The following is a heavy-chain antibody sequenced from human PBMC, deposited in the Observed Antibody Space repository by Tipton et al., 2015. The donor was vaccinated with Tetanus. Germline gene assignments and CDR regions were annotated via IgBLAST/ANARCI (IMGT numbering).Heavy chain of an antibody. Sequence: SLRLSCATSGLFFRNAWMNWVRQAPGKGLEWVGRLKSRTDGGTTDYAARVKNRFSISRDDSTITLLLQMNSLKTEDTSVYYCTTPGIVRSGSRGANWGRGTLVTVSS. CDR2: LKSRTDGGTT. CDR1: GLFFRNAW. D-gene: IGHD1-26*01. J-gene: IGHJ4*02. V-gene: IGHV3-15*07. CDR3: TTPGIVRSGSRGAN.